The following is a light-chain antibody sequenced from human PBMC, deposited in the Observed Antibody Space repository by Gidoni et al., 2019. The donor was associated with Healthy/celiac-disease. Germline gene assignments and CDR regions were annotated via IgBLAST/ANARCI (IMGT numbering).Light chain of an antibody. Sequence: QSAMTQPACVSGSPGQSIAIPCTGTSSHVGGYNYVSWSQQPPGKSPKLMINDVSNRPSGVSNRFSGSKSGNTASLTISGLQAEDEADYYCSSYTSSSTLGDVFGTGTKVTVL. J-gene: IGLJ1*01. CDR1: SSHVGGYNY. CDR2: DVS. CDR3: SSYTSSSTLGDV. V-gene: IGLV2-14*01.